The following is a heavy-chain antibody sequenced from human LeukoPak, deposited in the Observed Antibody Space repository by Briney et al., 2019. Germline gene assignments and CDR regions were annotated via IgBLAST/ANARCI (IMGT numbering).Heavy chain of an antibody. V-gene: IGHV4-30-4*08. Sequence: PSQTLSLTCTVSGGSISSGDYYWSWIRQPPGKGLEWIGYIYSSGSTYYNPSLKSRVTISVDTSKNQFSLKLSSVTAADTAVYYCARGVFGSYALDYWGQGTLVTVSS. CDR2: IYSSGST. J-gene: IGHJ4*02. D-gene: IGHD1-26*01. CDR3: ARGVFGSYALDY. CDR1: GGSISSGDYY.